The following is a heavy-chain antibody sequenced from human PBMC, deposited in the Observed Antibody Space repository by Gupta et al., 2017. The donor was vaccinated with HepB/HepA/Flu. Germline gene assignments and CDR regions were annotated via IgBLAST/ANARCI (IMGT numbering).Heavy chain of an antibody. Sequence: EVQLAQSGAEMKKPGESVKISCKGSGYAFTTHWIAWVRQMPGKGLEWMGVIYPGDSDTRYSPSFQGQVTISVDKSTNTAYLQWSSLKASDTAIYYCARTAYCGGDCYSNYYYMDVWGKGTTITVSS. D-gene: IGHD2-21*01. V-gene: IGHV5-51*01. J-gene: IGHJ6*03. CDR1: GYAFTTHW. CDR2: IYPGDSDT. CDR3: ARTAYCGGDCYSNYYYMDV.